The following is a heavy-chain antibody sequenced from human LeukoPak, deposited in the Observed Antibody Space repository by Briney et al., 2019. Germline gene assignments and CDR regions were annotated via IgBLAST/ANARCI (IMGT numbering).Heavy chain of an antibody. CDR1: GGSISSYY. Sequence: SETLSLTCTVFGGSISSYYWSWIRQPPGKGLEWIGYIYYSGSTNYNPSLKSRVTISVDTSKNQFSLKLSSVTAADTAVYYCARGAYRDAFDIWGQGTMVTVSS. CDR3: ARGAYRDAFDI. D-gene: IGHD3-16*01. V-gene: IGHV4-59*01. CDR2: IYYSGST. J-gene: IGHJ3*02.